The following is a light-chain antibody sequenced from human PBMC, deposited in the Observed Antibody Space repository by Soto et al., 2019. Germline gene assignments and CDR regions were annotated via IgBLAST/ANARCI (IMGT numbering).Light chain of an antibody. Sequence: QPVLTQSPSASASLGPSDKLTCTLTSGHGSYAIACHQHQAEKGPRYLMKLTSDGSHTMGDGIRDRVSGSSSVAERYLTVSGLQSEDEADYYCHTWGSGVRVFGGGTKLTVL. CDR1: SGHGSYA. CDR2: LTSDGSH. CDR3: HTWGSGVRV. J-gene: IGLJ3*02. V-gene: IGLV4-69*01.